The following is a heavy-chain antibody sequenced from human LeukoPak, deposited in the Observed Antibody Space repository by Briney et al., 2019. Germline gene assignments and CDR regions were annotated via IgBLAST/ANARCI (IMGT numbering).Heavy chain of an antibody. Sequence: ASVNVSCKASGYTFTGYYMHWVRQAPGQGLEWMGRINPNSGGTNYAQKFQGRVTITMDTSISTAYMELSRMRSDDTAVYYCARAGLVSSWXYFDYWGXXTLVXXSS. CDR3: ARAGLVSSWXYFDY. D-gene: IGHD6-13*01. CDR2: INPNSGGT. J-gene: IGHJ4*01. CDR1: GYTFTGYY. V-gene: IGHV1-2*06.